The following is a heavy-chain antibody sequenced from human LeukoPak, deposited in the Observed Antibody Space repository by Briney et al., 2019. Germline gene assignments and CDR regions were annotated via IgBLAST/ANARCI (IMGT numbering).Heavy chain of an antibody. V-gene: IGHV3-21*01. CDR2: ISSSSSYI. CDR3: ARAFGGADQFDY. D-gene: IGHD3-10*01. Sequence: GGALRLSCADSGFTFSSYSMNWVRQAPGKGLEWVSSISSSSSYIYYADSVKGRFTISRDNAKNSLYLQMNSLRAEDTAVYYCARAFGGADQFDYWGQGTLVTVSS. CDR1: GFTFSSYS. J-gene: IGHJ4*02.